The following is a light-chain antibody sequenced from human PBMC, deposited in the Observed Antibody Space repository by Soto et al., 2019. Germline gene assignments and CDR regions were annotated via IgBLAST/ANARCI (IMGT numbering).Light chain of an antibody. Sequence: QSVLTQPPSLSGVPGQRATISCTGSSSNIGAGYDVHWYQQLPGTAPKLLIYGNSNRPSGVPDRFSGSKSGTSASLAITGLQAEDEADYYCQSYDSSLSGYVFGSGTKVTVL. V-gene: IGLV1-40*01. CDR1: SSNIGAGYD. CDR2: GNS. J-gene: IGLJ1*01. CDR3: QSYDSSLSGYV.